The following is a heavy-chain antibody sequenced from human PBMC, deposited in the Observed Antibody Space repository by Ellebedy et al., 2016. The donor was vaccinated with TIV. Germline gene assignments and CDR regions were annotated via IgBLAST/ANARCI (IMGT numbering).Heavy chain of an antibody. V-gene: IGHV3-7*03. J-gene: IGHJ4*02. D-gene: IGHD3-22*01. CDR2: IKEDGSEA. CDR3: ARTYYYDSSGYYLAY. Sequence: GESLKISCAASGFTFSGYWMSWVRQAPGKGLEWVANIKEDGSEAYYVDSVKGRFTISRDNAKNSLYLQMNSLRAEDTAVYYCARTYYYDSSGYYLAYWGQGTLVTVSS. CDR1: GFTFSGYW.